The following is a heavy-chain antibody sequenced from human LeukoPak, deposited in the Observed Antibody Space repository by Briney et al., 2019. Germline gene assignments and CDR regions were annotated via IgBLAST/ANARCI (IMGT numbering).Heavy chain of an antibody. Sequence: GGSLRLSCAASGFTFSSYAMSWVRQAPGKGLERVSAISGSGGSTYYADSVKGRFTISRDNSKNTLYLQMNSLRAEDTAVYYCAKDRGYSGYGYDAFDIWGQGTMVTVSS. J-gene: IGHJ3*02. V-gene: IGHV3-23*01. CDR1: GFTFSSYA. CDR3: AKDRGYSGYGYDAFDI. CDR2: ISGSGGST. D-gene: IGHD5-12*01.